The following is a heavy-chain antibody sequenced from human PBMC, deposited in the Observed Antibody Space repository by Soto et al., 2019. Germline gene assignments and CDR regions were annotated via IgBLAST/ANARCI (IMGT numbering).Heavy chain of an antibody. V-gene: IGHV4-59*01. CDR3: ARTLFGWGIWFDP. J-gene: IGHJ5*02. Sequence: PSETLSLTCTFSCGSISSYYWSWIPQPPGKGLEWIGYIYYSGSTNYNPSLKSRVTISVDTSKNQFSLKLSSVTATDTAVYYCARTLFGWGIWFDPWGQGTLVTVSS. CDR2: IYYSGST. CDR1: CGSISSYY. D-gene: IGHD3-10*02.